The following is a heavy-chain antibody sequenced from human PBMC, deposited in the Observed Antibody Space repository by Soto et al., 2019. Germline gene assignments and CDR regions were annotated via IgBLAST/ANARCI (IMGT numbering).Heavy chain of an antibody. CDR3: ASTYTTSWYWFDP. CDR1: GFSLSNAGLG. J-gene: IGHJ5*02. D-gene: IGHD6-13*01. Sequence: QVTVKESGPVLVKPTETLTLTCTVSGFSLSNAGLGVSWIRQPPGKALEWLAHIFSNDEKSYSTSLKSRLTISKDTSKSQVVLNTTNMDPVDTATYYCASTYTTSWYWFDPWGQGTLVTVSS. V-gene: IGHV2-26*04. CDR2: IFSNDEK.